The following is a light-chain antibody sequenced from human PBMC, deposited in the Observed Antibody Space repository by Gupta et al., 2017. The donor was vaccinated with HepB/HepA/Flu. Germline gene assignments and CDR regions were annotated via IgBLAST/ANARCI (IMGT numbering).Light chain of an antibody. V-gene: IGLV3-21*02. Sequence: SYVMTQPPSLSVAPGQTARLTCGGNHIGSNSVHWYQQKPGQAPLLVVYDDNDRPSGIPERFSGFNSGNMATLTISGVEVGDEADYYCQVWHSSSDQVVFGGGTKLTVL. J-gene: IGLJ2*01. CDR2: DDN. CDR1: HIGSNS. CDR3: QVWHSSSDQVV.